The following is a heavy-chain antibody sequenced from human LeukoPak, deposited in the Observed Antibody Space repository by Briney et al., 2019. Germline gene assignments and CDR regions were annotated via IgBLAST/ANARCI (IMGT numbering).Heavy chain of an antibody. V-gene: IGHV4-34*01. Sequence: SETLSLTCAVYGEALHGHYWSWIRQPPGKGLEWIGEINHSGSTNYNPSLKSRVTISVDTSKNQFSLKLSSVTAADTAVYCCASLMSPESGSYYSLDYWGREPWSPSPQ. CDR3: ASLMSPESGSYYSLDY. CDR1: GEALHGHY. J-gene: IGHJ4*02. D-gene: IGHD1-26*01. CDR2: INHSGST.